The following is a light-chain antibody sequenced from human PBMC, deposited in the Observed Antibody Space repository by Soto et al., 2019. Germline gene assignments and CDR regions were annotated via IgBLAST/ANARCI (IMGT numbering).Light chain of an antibody. CDR2: DVS. V-gene: IGLV3-21*02. CDR3: QVWDSSSDHPNVV. Sequence: SYELTQPPSVSVAPGQTARITCGGNNIGSKSVHWYQQKPGQAPVLVVYDVSDRPSGIPERFSGSNSGNTATLTISRVEAGDEADYYCQVWDSSSDHPNVVFGGGTKVTVL. J-gene: IGLJ2*01. CDR1: NIGSKS.